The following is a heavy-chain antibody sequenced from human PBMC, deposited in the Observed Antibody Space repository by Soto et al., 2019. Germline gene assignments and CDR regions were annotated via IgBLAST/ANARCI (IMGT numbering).Heavy chain of an antibody. CDR1: GGTFSSYA. CDR3: ARVFDFWSGYPGYYFDY. D-gene: IGHD3-3*01. J-gene: IGHJ4*02. Sequence: SVKVSCKASGGTFSSYAISWVRQAPGQGLEWMGGIIPIFGTANYAQKFQGRVTITADESTSTAYMELSSLRSEDTAVYYCARVFDFWSGYPGYYFDYWGQGTLVTVSS. V-gene: IGHV1-69*13. CDR2: IIPIFGTA.